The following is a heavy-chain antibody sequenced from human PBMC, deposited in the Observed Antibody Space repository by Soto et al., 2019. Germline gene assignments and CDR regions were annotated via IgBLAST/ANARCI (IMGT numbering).Heavy chain of an antibody. CDR1: GRSVSSAGFY. CDR2: IYYSGST. J-gene: IGHJ4*02. CDR3: ARGIFLATAAAYFDF. Sequence: QVQLQESGPGLVKPSQTLSLTCSVSGRSVSSAGFYWTWIRQHPGKGLEWIGYIYYSGSTYYSPSLKSRVTISIDTSDNQSSLKLSSVTAADTAVYYCARGIFLATAAAYFDFWGQGTLVTVSS. V-gene: IGHV4-31*03. D-gene: IGHD6-13*01.